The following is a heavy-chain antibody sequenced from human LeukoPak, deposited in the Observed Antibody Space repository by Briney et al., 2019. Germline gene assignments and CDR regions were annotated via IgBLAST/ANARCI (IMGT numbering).Heavy chain of an antibody. CDR2: IYYSGSP. J-gene: IGHJ4*02. Sequence: SETLSLTCTVSGGSISSSSYYWAWIRQPPGKGLEWIGSIYYSGSPYYNPSLKSRVTMSVDTSTNHFSLKLSSVTAADTAVYYCARGGGYASPIGYWGQGALVTVSS. CDR1: GGSISSSSYY. D-gene: IGHD5-12*01. V-gene: IGHV4-39*02. CDR3: ARGGGYASPIGY.